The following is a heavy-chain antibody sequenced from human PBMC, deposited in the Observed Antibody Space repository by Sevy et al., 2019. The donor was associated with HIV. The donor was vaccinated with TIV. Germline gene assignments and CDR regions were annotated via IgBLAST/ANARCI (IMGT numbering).Heavy chain of an antibody. CDR1: GNTFTEFS. CDR2: YDPEDGKK. J-gene: IGHJ4*02. V-gene: IGHV1-24*01. Sequence: ASVKVSCKVSGNTFTEFSMHWVRQAPGKGLEWMGTYDPEDGKKIYAQKFQGRVSLTEDTSTDTAYMELSSLRSEDTAVCYCAITKDYYDSSGYPFDYWGQGTLVTVSS. D-gene: IGHD3-22*01. CDR3: AITKDYYDSSGYPFDY.